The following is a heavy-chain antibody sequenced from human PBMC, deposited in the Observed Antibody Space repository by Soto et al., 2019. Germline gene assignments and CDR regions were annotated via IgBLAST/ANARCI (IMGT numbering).Heavy chain of an antibody. CDR1: VFTFSSAW. CDR2: IKSKTDGGTT. CDR3: TGSYSVMYYYYGMDV. D-gene: IGHD1-26*01. J-gene: IGHJ6*01. Sequence: WGSLLLSCAASVFTFSSAWMSWVRPAPGKALEWVGRIKSKTDGGTTDYAAPVKGRFTISRDDSKNTLYLQMNSLKTEDTAVYYCTGSYSVMYYYYGMDVWGQGTTVTVSS. V-gene: IGHV3-15*01.